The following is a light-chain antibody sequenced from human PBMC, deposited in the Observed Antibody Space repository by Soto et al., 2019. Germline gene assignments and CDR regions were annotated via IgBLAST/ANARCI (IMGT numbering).Light chain of an antibody. CDR2: GAS. CDR3: QQYGTSPIT. CDR1: QSVSSSY. V-gene: IGKV3-20*01. J-gene: IGKJ5*01. Sequence: EIVLTQSPGTLSLSPGERATLSCRASQSVSSSYLAWYQQKPGQSPRLLISGASSRATGIPARFSGSGSGTDFTLTISRLEPEDFAIYSCQQYGTSPITFGQGTRLEIK.